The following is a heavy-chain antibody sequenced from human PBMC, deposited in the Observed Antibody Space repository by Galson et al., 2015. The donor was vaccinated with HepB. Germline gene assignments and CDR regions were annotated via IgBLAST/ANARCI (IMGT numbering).Heavy chain of an antibody. J-gene: IGHJ4*02. CDR2: IWYDGSNK. Sequence: SLRLSCAASGFTFSSYGMHWVRQAPGKGLEWVAVIWYDGSNKYYADSVKGRFTISRDNSKNTLYLQMNSLRAEDTAVYYCARRRLYWWCTDYWGQGTLVTVSS. D-gene: IGHD2-8*02. CDR1: GFTFSSYG. CDR3: ARRRLYWWCTDY. V-gene: IGHV3-33*01.